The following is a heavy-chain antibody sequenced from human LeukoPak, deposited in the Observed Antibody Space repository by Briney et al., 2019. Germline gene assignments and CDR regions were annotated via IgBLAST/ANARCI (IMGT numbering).Heavy chain of an antibody. J-gene: IGHJ3*02. CDR1: GFTFSSYN. V-gene: IGHV3-21*01. Sequence: GGSLRLSCAASGFTFSSYNMNWVRQAPGKGLEWVSSISTSGTSTYYADSVKGRFTISRDNAKNSLYLQMKSLRAEDTAVYYCAKGITAPTSLPDDDAFDIWGQGTTVTVSS. D-gene: IGHD6-25*01. CDR3: AKGITAPTSLPDDDAFDI. CDR2: ISTSGTST.